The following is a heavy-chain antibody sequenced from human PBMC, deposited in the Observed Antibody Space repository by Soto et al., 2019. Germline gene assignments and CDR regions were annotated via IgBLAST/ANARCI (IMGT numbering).Heavy chain of an antibody. V-gene: IGHV4-39*01. CDR1: GGSISSSSYY. CDR3: VPSNWFDP. J-gene: IGHJ5*02. Sequence: QLQLQESGPGLVKPSETLSLTCTVSGGSISSSSYYWGWIRQPPGKGLEWIGSIYYSGSTYYNPSLXXXVXXSVDTSKNQCSLKLSSVTAADTAVYYCVPSNWFDPWGQGTLVTVSS. CDR2: IYYSGST.